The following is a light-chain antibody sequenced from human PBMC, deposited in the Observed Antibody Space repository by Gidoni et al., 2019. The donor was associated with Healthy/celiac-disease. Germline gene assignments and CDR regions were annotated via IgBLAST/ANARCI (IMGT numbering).Light chain of an antibody. CDR1: PYISSS. V-gene: IGKV1-12*01. CDR2: GAS. Sequence: DIQMTQSPSSVSASVGDRVTITCRATPYISSSLAWYQQKPGKAPKLLIYGASRLQTGVPLRFSGSGSGTDFTLTISSLQPEDFATYYCQQANSFPFTFGPGTKVDIK. J-gene: IGKJ3*01. CDR3: QQANSFPFT.